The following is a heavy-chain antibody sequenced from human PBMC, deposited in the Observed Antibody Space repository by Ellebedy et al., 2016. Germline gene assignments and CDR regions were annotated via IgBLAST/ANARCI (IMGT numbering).Heavy chain of an antibody. V-gene: IGHV3-23*01. J-gene: IGHJ5*02. CDR2: ISGSGGST. CDR3: AKDSSSAAAGPKGTFDP. Sequence: GGSLRLSXAASGFTFSSYAMSWVRQAPGKGLEWVSAISGSGGSTYYADSVKGRFTISRDNAKNSLYLQMNSLRAEDTALYYCAKDSSSAAAGPKGTFDPWGQGTLVTVSS. D-gene: IGHD6-13*01. CDR1: GFTFSSYA.